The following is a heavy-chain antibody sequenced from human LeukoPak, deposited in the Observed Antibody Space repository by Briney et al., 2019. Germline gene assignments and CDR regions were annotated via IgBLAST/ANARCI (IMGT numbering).Heavy chain of an antibody. J-gene: IGHJ6*02. CDR2: ISAYNGNT. CDR1: GYTFTSYG. V-gene: IGHV1-18*01. Sequence: ASVKVSCKASGYTFTSYGIIWVRQAPGQGLEWMGWISAYNGNTNYAQKLQGRVTMTTDTSTSTAYMELRSLRSDATAVYYCARAGPQLVTEYYGMDVWGQGTTVTVSS. D-gene: IGHD6-13*01. CDR3: ARAGPQLVTEYYGMDV.